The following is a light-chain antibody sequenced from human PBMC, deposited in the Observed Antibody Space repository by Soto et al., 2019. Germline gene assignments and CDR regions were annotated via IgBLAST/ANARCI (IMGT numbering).Light chain of an antibody. CDR3: QTWGTGIHV. Sequence: QPVLTQSPSASASLGASVKLTCTLTSGHSSYAIAWHQQQPEKGPRYLMKLNSDGSHSKGDGIPDRFSGSSSGAERYLTISXLQSEDEADYYCQTWGTGIHVFGTGTKVTVL. CDR1: SGHSSYA. J-gene: IGLJ1*01. V-gene: IGLV4-69*01. CDR2: LNSDGSH.